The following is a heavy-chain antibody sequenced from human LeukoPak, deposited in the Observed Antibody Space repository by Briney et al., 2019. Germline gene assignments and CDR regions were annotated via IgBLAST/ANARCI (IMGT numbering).Heavy chain of an antibody. D-gene: IGHD3-3*01. V-gene: IGHV3-7*01. CDR1: GFTFSNYW. CDR3: VRESGIWSGRGIGRPLDV. CDR2: IKQDGSEE. J-gene: IGHJ6*04. Sequence: GGSLRLPCAASGFTFSNYWMTWVRQAPGKGLEWVANIKQDGSEEYYVDSVKGRFTISRDNAENSLFLQMNSLRAEDTAVYYCVRESGIWSGRGIGRPLDVWGKGTTVTVSS.